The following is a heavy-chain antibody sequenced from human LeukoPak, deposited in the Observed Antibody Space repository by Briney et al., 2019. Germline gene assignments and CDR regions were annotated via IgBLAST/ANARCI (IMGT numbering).Heavy chain of an antibody. CDR1: GFTFSSYS. CDR3: ARYSYGYLCDY. V-gene: IGHV3-21*01. Sequence: GGSLRLSCAASGFTFSSYSMTWVRQAPGKGLEWVSSISSSSSYIYYADSVKGRFTISRDNAKNSLYLQMNSLRAEDTAVYYCARYSYGYLCDYWGQGTLVTVSS. CDR2: ISSSSSYI. D-gene: IGHD5-18*01. J-gene: IGHJ4*02.